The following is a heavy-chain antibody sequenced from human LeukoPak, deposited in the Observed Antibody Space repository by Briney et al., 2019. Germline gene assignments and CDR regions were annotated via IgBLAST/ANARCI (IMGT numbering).Heavy chain of an antibody. Sequence: SETLSLTCTVSGGXINNYYCSWIRQPPGKGLEWIAFIYYSGSTKYNPSLKSRVTISVDTSKNQFSLRLSSVTAADTAVYYCAREPNDSSGYYYFDYWGQGTLVTVSS. CDR3: AREPNDSSGYYYFDY. CDR2: IYYSGST. J-gene: IGHJ4*02. CDR1: GGXINNYY. V-gene: IGHV4-59*12. D-gene: IGHD3-22*01.